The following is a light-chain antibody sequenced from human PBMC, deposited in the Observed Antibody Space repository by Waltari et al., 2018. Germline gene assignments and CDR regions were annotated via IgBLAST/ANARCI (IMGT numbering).Light chain of an antibody. CDR3: SSFTSKRTVV. CDR2: DVS. J-gene: IGLJ3*02. CDR1: RSDVGDYNY. V-gene: IGLV2-14*03. Sequence: QSALTQPASVSGSPGQSITISCSGSRSDVGDYNYVSWYQQHPGKAPKLLIYDVSKRHSGASNRSAGSKSGNTASLTLSGLQAEDEADYSCSSFTSKRTVVFGGGTKVTVL.